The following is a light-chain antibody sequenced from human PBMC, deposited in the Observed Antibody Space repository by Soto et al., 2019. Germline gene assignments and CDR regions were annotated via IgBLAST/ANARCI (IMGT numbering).Light chain of an antibody. V-gene: IGKV1-33*01. J-gene: IGKJ5*01. CDR3: QQYDHLIT. CDR2: DVS. CDR1: QDIRKS. Sequence: DIQMTQAPSSLSASVVYRVTITCQASQDIRKSLNWYQQKPGEAPNLLIYDVSNLETGVPSRFSGSGSGTDFTLTTRGLQPEDLATYYCQQYDHLITFGQGTRLEI.